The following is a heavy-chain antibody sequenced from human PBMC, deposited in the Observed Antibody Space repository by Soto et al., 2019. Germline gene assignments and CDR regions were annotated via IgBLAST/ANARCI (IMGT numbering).Heavy chain of an antibody. J-gene: IGHJ4*02. CDR2: IYWDDDK. Sequence: SGPTLVNPTQTLTLTCTFSGFSLSTSGVGVGWIRQPPGKALEWLALIYWDDDKRYSPSLKSRLTITKDTSKNQVVLTVTNMDPVDTATYYCAHSPYSGYDRGGLYYFDYWGQGTLVTVSS. V-gene: IGHV2-5*02. CDR1: GFSLSTSGVG. D-gene: IGHD5-12*01. CDR3: AHSPYSGYDRGGLYYFDY.